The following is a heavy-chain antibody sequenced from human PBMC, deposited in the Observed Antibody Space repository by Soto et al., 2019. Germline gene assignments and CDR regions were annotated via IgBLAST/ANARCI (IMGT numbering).Heavy chain of an antibody. CDR3: ARFPSGGSYVFDY. D-gene: IGHD1-26*01. CDR2: INHSGST. Sequence: SETLSLTCAVYGGSFSGYYWSWIRQPPGKGLEWIGEINHSGSTNYNPSLKSRVTISVDTSKNQFSLKLSSVTAADTAVYYCARFPSGGSYVFDYWGQGTLVTVSS. V-gene: IGHV4-34*01. CDR1: GGSFSGYY. J-gene: IGHJ4*02.